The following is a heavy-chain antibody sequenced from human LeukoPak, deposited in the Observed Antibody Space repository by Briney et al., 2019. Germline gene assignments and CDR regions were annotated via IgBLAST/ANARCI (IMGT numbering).Heavy chain of an antibody. J-gene: IGHJ4*02. D-gene: IGHD2-2*01. V-gene: IGHV3-30*02. CDR2: IRYDGSNK. CDR3: AKDGRRVVPAANPSTDY. CDR1: GFTFSSYG. Sequence: PGGSLRFSCAASGFTFSSYGMHWVRQAPGKGLEWVAFIRYDGSNKYYADSVKGRFTISRDNSKNTLYLQMNSLRAEDTAVYYCAKDGRRVVPAANPSTDYWGQGTLVTVSS.